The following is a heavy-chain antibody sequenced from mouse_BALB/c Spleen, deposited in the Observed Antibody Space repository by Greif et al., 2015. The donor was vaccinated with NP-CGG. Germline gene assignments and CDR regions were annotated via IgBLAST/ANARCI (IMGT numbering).Heavy chain of an antibody. J-gene: IGHJ3*01. CDR3: ARGYYDYDWFAY. V-gene: IGHV1S81*02. D-gene: IGHD2-4*01. CDR2: INPSNGRT. CDR1: GYTFTSYW. Sequence: QVQLQQSGAELVKPGASVKLSCKAPGYTFTSYWMHWVKQRPGQGLEWIGEINPSNGRTNYNEKFKSKATLTVDKSSSTAYMQLSSLTSEDSAVYYCARGYYDYDWFAYWGQGTLVTVSA.